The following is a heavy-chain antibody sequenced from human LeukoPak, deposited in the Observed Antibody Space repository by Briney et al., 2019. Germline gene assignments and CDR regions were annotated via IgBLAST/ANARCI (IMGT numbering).Heavy chain of an antibody. V-gene: IGHV3-7*01. CDR3: AREGRLLGAFDV. CDR2: IKPDGSHV. Sequence: GGSLRLSCAASGFTFSTYWMNWVRQAPGKGLEWVADIKPDGSHVSYVESVKGRVSMSRDNAQNSLYFQVSSLRAEDTAIYYCAREGRLLGAFDVWGQGTMVTVSS. D-gene: IGHD2-15*01. J-gene: IGHJ3*01. CDR1: GFTFSTYW.